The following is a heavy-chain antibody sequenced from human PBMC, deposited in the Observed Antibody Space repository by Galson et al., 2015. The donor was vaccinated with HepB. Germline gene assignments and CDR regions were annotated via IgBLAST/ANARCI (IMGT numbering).Heavy chain of an antibody. J-gene: IGHJ6*02. CDR3: ARVQIYCSCTSCQASYYYYGMDV. V-gene: IGHV1-2*02. CDR2: INPNSGGA. D-gene: IGHD2-2*01. CDR1: GYTFTGYY. Sequence: SVKVSCKASGYTFTGYYMHWVRQAPGQGLEWMGWINPNSGGANYAQKFQGRVTMTRDTSISTAYMELSRLRSDDTAVYYCARVQIYCSCTSCQASYYYYGMDVWGQGTTVTVSS.